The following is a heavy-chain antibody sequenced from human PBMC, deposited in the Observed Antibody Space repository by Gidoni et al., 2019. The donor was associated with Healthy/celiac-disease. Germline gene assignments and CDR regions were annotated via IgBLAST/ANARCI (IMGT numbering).Heavy chain of an antibody. CDR1: GFTFSSYS. V-gene: IGHV3-21*01. Sequence: EVQLVESGGGLVKPGGSLRLSCAASGFTFSSYSMNWVRQAPGKGLEWVSSISSSSSYIYYADSVKGRFTISRDNAKNSLYLQMNSLRAEDTAVYYCARDGYGDYSNKNDYWGQGTLVTVSS. CDR3: ARDGYGDYSNKNDY. D-gene: IGHD4-17*01. J-gene: IGHJ4*02. CDR2: ISSSSSYI.